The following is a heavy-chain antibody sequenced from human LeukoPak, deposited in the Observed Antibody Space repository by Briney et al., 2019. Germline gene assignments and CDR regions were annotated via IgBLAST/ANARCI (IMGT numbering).Heavy chain of an antibody. CDR1: GFTFSSYA. D-gene: IGHD3-9*01. Sequence: GGSLRLSCAASGFTFSSYAMSWVRQAPGKGLEWVSAISGSGGSTYYADSVKGRFTISRDNAKNSLYLQMNNLRVEDTAMYYCAGGTGFIIKDWGQGTLVTVSS. J-gene: IGHJ4*02. CDR2: ISGSGGST. CDR3: AGGTGFIIKD. V-gene: IGHV3-23*01.